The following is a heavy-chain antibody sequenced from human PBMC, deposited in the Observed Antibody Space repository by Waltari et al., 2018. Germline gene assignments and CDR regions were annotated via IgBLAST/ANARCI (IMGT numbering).Heavy chain of an antibody. Sequence: QLQLQESGPGLVKPSETLSLTCSVSGGSITSTSHYWGWIRQPPGQGLEWIGTMSYSGATYSSPSLKSRLTISIDTAKNQLSLKLGSLTAGDTAVYYCATYIGASVGTAAFNVWGQGTMVTVAS. CDR3: ATYIGASVGTAAFNV. CDR1: GGSITSTSHY. CDR2: MSYSGAT. V-gene: IGHV4-39*01. D-gene: IGHD5-12*01. J-gene: IGHJ3*01.